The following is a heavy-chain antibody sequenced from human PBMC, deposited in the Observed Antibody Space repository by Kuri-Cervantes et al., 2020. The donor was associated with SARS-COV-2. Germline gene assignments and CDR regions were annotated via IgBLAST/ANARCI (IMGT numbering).Heavy chain of an antibody. Sequence: ESLKISCTVSGASSNTYYWGWIRQPPGKGLEWIGNIFTSGRTNYNPSLKSRVTISVDTSKNQFSLKLSSVTAADTAVYYCARSSGDIVVVPVFDPWGQGTLVTVSS. CDR1: GASSNTYY. D-gene: IGHD2-2*01. J-gene: IGHJ5*02. V-gene: IGHV4-4*08. CDR2: IFTSGRT. CDR3: ARSSGDIVVVPVFDP.